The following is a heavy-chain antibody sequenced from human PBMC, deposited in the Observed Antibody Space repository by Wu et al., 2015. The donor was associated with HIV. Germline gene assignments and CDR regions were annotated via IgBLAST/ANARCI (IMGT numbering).Heavy chain of an antibody. CDR1: GYTFTSYG. CDR2: ISAYNGNT. Sequence: QVQLVQSGAEVKKPGASVKVSCKASGYTFTSYGISWVRQAPGQGLEWMGWISAYNGNTNYAQKLQGRVTMTTDTSTSTAYMELRSLRSDDTAVYYCATRFDYYYDSSGYTNDAFDIWGQGTMVTVSS. CDR3: ATRFDYYYDSSGYTNDAFDI. D-gene: IGHD3-22*01. V-gene: IGHV1-18*01. J-gene: IGHJ3*02.